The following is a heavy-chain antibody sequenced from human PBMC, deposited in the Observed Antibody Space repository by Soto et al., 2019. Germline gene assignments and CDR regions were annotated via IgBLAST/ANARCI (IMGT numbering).Heavy chain of an antibody. Sequence: QVQLVQSGAEVKKPGASVKVSCKASGYTFTSYAMHWVRQAPGQRLEWMGWINAGNGNTNYSQKFQGRVTITSDSSASTASMELSSPRGEDTAVYYCARRYSGYLAWFDPWGQGTLVTVSS. V-gene: IGHV1-3*01. J-gene: IGHJ5*02. D-gene: IGHD5-12*01. CDR1: GYTFTSYA. CDR3: ARRYSGYLAWFDP. CDR2: INAGNGNT.